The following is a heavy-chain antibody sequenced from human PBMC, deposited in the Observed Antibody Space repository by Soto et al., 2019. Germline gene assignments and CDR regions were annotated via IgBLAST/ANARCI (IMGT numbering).Heavy chain of an antibody. D-gene: IGHD6-19*01. CDR3: AKDRIRSGWIVYYFDY. CDR1: GFTFSSYG. Sequence: GGSLRLSCAASGFTFSSYGMHWVRQAPGKGLEWVAVISYDGSNKYYADSVKGRFTISRDNSKNTLYLQMNSLRAEDTAVYYCAKDRIRSGWIVYYFDYWGQGTLVTVSS. J-gene: IGHJ4*02. CDR2: ISYDGSNK. V-gene: IGHV3-30*18.